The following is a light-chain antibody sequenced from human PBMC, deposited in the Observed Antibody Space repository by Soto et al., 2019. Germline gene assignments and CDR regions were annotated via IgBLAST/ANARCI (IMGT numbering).Light chain of an antibody. CDR2: GAS. CDR1: QSVSSN. V-gene: IGKV3-15*01. CDR3: QQYNNWPGT. J-gene: IGKJ1*01. Sequence: ETVMTQSPATLSVSPGERATLSCRASQSVSSNLAWYQQKPGQAPRLLISGASTRATGLPARFSGSGSGTEFTLTISSLQSEDFAVYYCQQYNNWPGTFGQGTKVDIK.